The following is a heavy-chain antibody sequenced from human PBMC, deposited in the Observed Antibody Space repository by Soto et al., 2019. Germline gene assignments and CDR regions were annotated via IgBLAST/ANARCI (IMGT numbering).Heavy chain of an antibody. CDR2: ISAYNGNT. CDR1: GYTFTSYG. V-gene: IGHV1-18*01. CDR3: ARDRLEWLITPDAFDI. D-gene: IGHD3-3*01. J-gene: IGHJ3*02. Sequence: QVQLVQSGAEVKKPGASVKVSCKASGYTFTSYGISWVRQAPGQGLEWMGWISAYNGNTNYAQKLQGRVTMTTDTSTSTAYMELRSLRSDDTAVYFCARDRLEWLITPDAFDIWGQGTMVTVSS.